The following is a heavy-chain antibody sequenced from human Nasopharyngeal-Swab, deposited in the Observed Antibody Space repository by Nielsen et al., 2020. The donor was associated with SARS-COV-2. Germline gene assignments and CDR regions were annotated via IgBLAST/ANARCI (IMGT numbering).Heavy chain of an antibody. Sequence: GGSLRLSCAASGFTFTSYAMNWVRQAPGKGLEWLSAVNGNGADTYYADSVRGRFTISKDYSKNTLYLHMNSLRAEDTAVYYCAKDLTGYYAPLDQWGQGVLVTVSS. J-gene: IGHJ4*02. CDR1: GFTFTSYA. CDR2: VNGNGADT. CDR3: AKDLTGYYAPLDQ. D-gene: IGHD3-9*01. V-gene: IGHV3-23*01.